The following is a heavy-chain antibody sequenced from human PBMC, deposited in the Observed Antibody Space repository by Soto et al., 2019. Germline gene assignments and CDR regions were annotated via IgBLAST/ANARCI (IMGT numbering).Heavy chain of an antibody. CDR3: ARYRWFFDP. D-gene: IGHD2-8*02. V-gene: IGHV4-59*08. Sequence: SQPLSLPCTVSGGSISSYYCSCIRQPPGKGLEWIGYIYYSGSTNYNPSLKSRVTISVDTSKNQFSLKLSSVTAADTAVYYCARYRWFFDPWCQGTLVTVSS. CDR2: IYYSGST. CDR1: GGSISSYY. J-gene: IGHJ5*02.